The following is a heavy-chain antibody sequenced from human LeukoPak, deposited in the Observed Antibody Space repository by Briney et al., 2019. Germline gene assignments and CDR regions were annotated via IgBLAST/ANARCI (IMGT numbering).Heavy chain of an antibody. V-gene: IGHV3-53*01. Sequence: GGSLRLSCAASGFTVSSNYMSWVRQAPGKGLEWVSVIYSGGSTYYADSVKGRFTISRDNSKNTLYLQMNSLRAEDTAVYYCARADYYDILTGPYWGQGTPVTVSS. CDR3: ARADYYDILTGPY. D-gene: IGHD3-9*01. J-gene: IGHJ4*02. CDR1: GFTVSSNY. CDR2: IYSGGST.